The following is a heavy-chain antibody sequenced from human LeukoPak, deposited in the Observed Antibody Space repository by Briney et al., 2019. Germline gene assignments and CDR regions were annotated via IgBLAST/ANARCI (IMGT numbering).Heavy chain of an antibody. CDR1: GFTFSSYS. CDR3: ARGYCTNGVCFAFDY. V-gene: IGHV3-21*01. D-gene: IGHD2-8*01. J-gene: IGHJ4*02. CDR2: ISSSSSYI. Sequence: GGSLRLSCAASGFTFSSYSMNWVRQAPGKGPEWVSSISSSSSYIYYADSVKGRFTISRDNAKNSLYLQMNSLRAEDTAVYYCARGYCTNGVCFAFDYWGQGTLVTVSS.